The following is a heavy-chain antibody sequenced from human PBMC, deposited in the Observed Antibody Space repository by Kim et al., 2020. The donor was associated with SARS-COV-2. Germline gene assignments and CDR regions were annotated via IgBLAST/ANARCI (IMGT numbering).Heavy chain of an antibody. CDR3: ARGGYYYDSSGYYYYGMDV. D-gene: IGHD3-22*01. CDR2: IWYDGSNK. J-gene: IGHJ6*02. V-gene: IGHV3-33*01. CDR1: GFTFSSYG. Sequence: GGSLRLSCAASGFTFSSYGMHWVRQAPGKGLEWVAVIWYDGSNKYYADSVKGRFTISRDNSKNTLYLQMNSLRAEDTAVYYCARGGYYYDSSGYYYYGMDVWGQGTTVNVS.